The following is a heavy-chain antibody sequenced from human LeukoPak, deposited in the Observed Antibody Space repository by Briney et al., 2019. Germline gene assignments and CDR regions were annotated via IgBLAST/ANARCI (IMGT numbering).Heavy chain of an antibody. Sequence: PGGSLRLSCAASGFTFDDYAMHWVRQAPGKGLEWVSGISWNSGSIGYADSVKGRFTISRDNAKNSLYLQMNSLRAEDTALYYCAKDIYGSGSYYYYYYGMDVWGQGTTVTVSS. CDR1: GFTFDDYA. CDR3: AKDIYGSGSYYYYYYGMDV. J-gene: IGHJ6*02. CDR2: ISWNSGSI. V-gene: IGHV3-9*01. D-gene: IGHD3-10*01.